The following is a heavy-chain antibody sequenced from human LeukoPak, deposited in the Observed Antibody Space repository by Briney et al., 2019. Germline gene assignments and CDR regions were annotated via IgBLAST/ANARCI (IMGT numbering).Heavy chain of an antibody. Sequence: PSETLSLTCTVSGYSISSGYYWGWIRQPPGRGLEWIGSIYHSGSTYYNPSLKSRVTISVDTSKNQFSLKLSSVTAADTAVYYCARDGYYDFWSGYSRTYYMDVWGKGTTVTVSS. D-gene: IGHD3-3*01. J-gene: IGHJ6*03. V-gene: IGHV4-38-2*02. CDR3: ARDGYYDFWSGYSRTYYMDV. CDR2: IYHSGST. CDR1: GYSISSGYY.